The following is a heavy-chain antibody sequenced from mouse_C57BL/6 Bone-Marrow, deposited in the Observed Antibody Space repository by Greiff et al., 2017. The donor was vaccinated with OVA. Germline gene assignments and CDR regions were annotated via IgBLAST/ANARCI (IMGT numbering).Heavy chain of an antibody. CDR3: TRSYYYCPMDY. V-gene: IGHV5-16*01. Sequence: EVQVVESEGGLVQPGSSMKLSCTASGFTFSDYYMAWVRQVPEKGLEWVANINYDGSSTYYLDSLKSRFIISRDNAKNILYLQMSILKSEDTATYYCTRSYYYCPMDYWGQGTSVTVSS. D-gene: IGHD1-1*01. CDR2: INYDGSST. J-gene: IGHJ4*01. CDR1: GFTFSDYY.